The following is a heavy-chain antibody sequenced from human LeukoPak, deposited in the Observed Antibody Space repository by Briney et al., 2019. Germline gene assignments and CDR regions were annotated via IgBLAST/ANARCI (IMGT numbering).Heavy chain of an antibody. Sequence: GGSLRLSCAVSGFSLSDYWMHCVRQAPGKGLVWVSRIGPDGSGTTYADSVKGRFTISRDKSKNTVNLQMNSLRDEDAAVYYCTRVQAGRSGLMDVWGRGTTVTVSS. V-gene: IGHV3-74*03. CDR2: IGPDGSGT. CDR3: TRVQAGRSGLMDV. J-gene: IGHJ6*02. D-gene: IGHD2-8*02. CDR1: GFSLSDYW.